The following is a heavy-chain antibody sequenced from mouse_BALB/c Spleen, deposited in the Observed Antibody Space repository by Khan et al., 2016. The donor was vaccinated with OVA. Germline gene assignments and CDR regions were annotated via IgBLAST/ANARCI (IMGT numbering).Heavy chain of an antibody. CDR2: INTYTGEP. CDR1: GYTLTNYG. J-gene: IGHJ3*01. D-gene: IGHD2-1*01. V-gene: IGHV9-3-1*01. CDR3: ARSNGNYWFAY. Sequence: QIQLVQSGPELKKPGETVKISCKASGYTLTNYGMNWVKQAPGKGLKWMGWINTYTGEPTYAEDFKGRIAFSLVTSASTAYLQFNNLKNEETATYFCARSNGNYWFAYWGQGTLVTVSA.